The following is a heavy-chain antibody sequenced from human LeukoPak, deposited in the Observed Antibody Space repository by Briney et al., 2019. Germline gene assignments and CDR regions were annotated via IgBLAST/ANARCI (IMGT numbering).Heavy chain of an antibody. CDR3: ARVVPSVAFDI. J-gene: IGHJ3*02. V-gene: IGHV3-11*04. CDR1: GFTFSDYY. D-gene: IGHD2-15*01. CDR2: VSSSGSTI. Sequence: GGSLRLSCAASGFTFSDYYMSWIRQAPGKGLEWVSYVSSSGSTIYYADSVKGRFTISRDNAKNSLYLQMNSLRAEDTAVYYCARVVPSVAFDIWGQGTMVTVSS.